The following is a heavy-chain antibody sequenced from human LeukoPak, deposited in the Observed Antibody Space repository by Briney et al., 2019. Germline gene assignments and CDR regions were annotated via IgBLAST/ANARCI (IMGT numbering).Heavy chain of an antibody. CDR2: ISSNGGST. Sequence: PGGSLRLSCAASGFTFSSYAMHWVHQAPGKGLEYVSAISSNGGSTYYANSVKGRFTISRDNSKNTLYLQMGRLRAEDMAVYYCARGGGYSYGTLDYWGQGTLITVSS. J-gene: IGHJ4*02. D-gene: IGHD5-18*01. CDR3: ARGGGYSYGTLDY. V-gene: IGHV3-64*01. CDR1: GFTFSSYA.